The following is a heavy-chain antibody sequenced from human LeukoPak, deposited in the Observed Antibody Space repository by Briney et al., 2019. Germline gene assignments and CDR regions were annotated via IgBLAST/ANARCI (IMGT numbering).Heavy chain of an antibody. CDR2: ISVSDSTI. V-gene: IGHV3-48*03. Sequence: SGASLRLSCVVSGFTFSTYEMNWVRQAPGKGLEWVSYISVSDSTIYYADSVKGRFTISRDNAKNSLYLQMNSLRAEDTAVYYCARSNTYCGGDCYRAMDVWGKGTTVTISS. CDR1: GFTFSTYE. D-gene: IGHD2-21*02. J-gene: IGHJ6*04. CDR3: ARSNTYCGGDCYRAMDV.